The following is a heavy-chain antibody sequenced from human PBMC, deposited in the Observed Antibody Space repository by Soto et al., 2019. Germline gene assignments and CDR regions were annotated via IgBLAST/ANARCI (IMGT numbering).Heavy chain of an antibody. D-gene: IGHD2-2*01. CDR2: IIPIFGTA. V-gene: IGHV1-69*01. J-gene: IGHJ5*01. Sequence: SVNVSCKAPGGTFSSYAMSWGRQAPGQGLEWMGGIIPIFGTANYAQKFQGRVTITADESTSTAYMELSSLRSEDTAVYYCAPAITHWFDSRRKRTPITVS. CDR3: APAITHWFDS. CDR1: GGTFSSYA.